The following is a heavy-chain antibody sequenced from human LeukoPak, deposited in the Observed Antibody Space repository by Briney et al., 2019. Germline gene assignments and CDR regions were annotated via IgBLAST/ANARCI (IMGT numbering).Heavy chain of an antibody. CDR1: GFTFSSYA. V-gene: IGHV3-30*04. CDR2: ISYDGSNK. CDR3: ASYVDTAMVNWFDP. J-gene: IGHJ5*02. D-gene: IGHD5-18*01. Sequence: PGGSLRLSCAASGFTFSSYAMHWVRQAPGKGLEWVAVISYDGSNKYYADSVKGRFTISRDNSKNTLYLQMNSLRAEDTAVYYCASYVDTAMVNWFDPWGQGTLVTVSS.